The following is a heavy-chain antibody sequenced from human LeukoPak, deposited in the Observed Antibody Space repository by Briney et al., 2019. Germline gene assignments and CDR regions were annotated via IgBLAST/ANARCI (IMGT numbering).Heavy chain of an antibody. Sequence: GGSLRLSCTASGFTFSDYYMSWIRQAPGKGLEWVSYISSSGSTIYYADSVKGRFTISRDNSKNTLYLQMNSLRAEDTAVYYCAKVSPYYDILTGYSSYYFDYWGQGTLVTVSS. CDR1: GFTFSDYY. V-gene: IGHV3-11*01. J-gene: IGHJ4*02. D-gene: IGHD3-9*01. CDR2: ISSSGSTI. CDR3: AKVSPYYDILTGYSSYYFDY.